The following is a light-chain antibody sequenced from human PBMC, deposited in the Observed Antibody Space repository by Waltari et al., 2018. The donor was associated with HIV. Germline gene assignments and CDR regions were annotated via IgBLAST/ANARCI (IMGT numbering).Light chain of an antibody. CDR2: VGS. Sequence: DIQMTQSPSTLSASVGDTVTITCRASQNIGNHLNWYQQKSGEAPRLLMYVGSTLFSDVPSSFSGSRVGNQFTLTIASIQPEDFATYFCQQTYSTPYTFGPGT. CDR3: QQTYSTPYT. J-gene: IGKJ2*01. V-gene: IGKV1-39*01. CDR1: QNIGNH.